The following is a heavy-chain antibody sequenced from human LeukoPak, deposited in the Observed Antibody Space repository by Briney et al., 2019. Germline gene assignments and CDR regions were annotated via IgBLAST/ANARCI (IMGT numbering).Heavy chain of an antibody. CDR3: ARERADLYCSSTSCTYENWFDP. D-gene: IGHD2-2*01. J-gene: IGHJ5*02. V-gene: IGHV4-59*01. CDR1: GGSISSYY. CDR2: IYYSGST. Sequence: SETLSLTCTVSGGSISSYYWSWIRQPPGKGLEWIGYIYYSGSTNCNPSLKSRVTISVDTSKNQFSLKLSSVTAADTAVYYCARERADLYCSSTSCTYENWFDPWGQGTLVTVSS.